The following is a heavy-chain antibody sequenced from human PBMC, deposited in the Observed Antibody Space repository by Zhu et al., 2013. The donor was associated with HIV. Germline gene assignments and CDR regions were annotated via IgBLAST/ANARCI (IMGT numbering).Heavy chain of an antibody. CDR2: VYGGDSDV. CDR1: GYTFARHW. V-gene: IGHV5-51*01. CDR3: ARQPPHRDYWSWGPRESARYYFDS. Sequence: EVQLVQSGAEVKKPGESLKISCKGSGYTFARHWIAWVRQMPGKGLEWMGTVYGGDSDVRYSPSFQGQVTISADKSFSTAYMQWSSLKASDTATYYCARQPPHRDYWSWGPRESARYYFDSWGQGTLVTVSS. D-gene: IGHD3-3*01. J-gene: IGHJ4*02.